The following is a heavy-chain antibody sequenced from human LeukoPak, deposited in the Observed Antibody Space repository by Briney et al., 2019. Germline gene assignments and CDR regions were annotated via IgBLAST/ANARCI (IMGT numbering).Heavy chain of an antibody. CDR2: IKSKTDGGTT. V-gene: IGHV3-15*01. Sequence: PGGSLRLSCAASGFSLTTYAMGWVRQAPGKGLEWVGRIKSKTDGGTTDYAAPVKGRFTISRDDSKNTVYLQMNSLKTEDTAVYYCTTLSQWEPMYAFDIWGQGTMVTVSS. CDR1: GFSLTTYA. CDR3: TTLSQWEPMYAFDI. J-gene: IGHJ3*02. D-gene: IGHD1-26*01.